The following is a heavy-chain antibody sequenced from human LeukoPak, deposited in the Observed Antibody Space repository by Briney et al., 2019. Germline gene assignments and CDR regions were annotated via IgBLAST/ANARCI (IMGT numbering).Heavy chain of an antibody. V-gene: IGHV4-59*01. CDR3: ASSSGWYGGYFDY. CDR2: IYYSGST. CDR1: GGSISSYY. J-gene: IGHJ4*02. Sequence: SETLSLTCTVSGGSISSYYWSWIRQPPGKGLEWIGYIYYSGSTNYNPSLKSRVTISVDRSKNQFSLKLSSVTAADTAVYYCASSSGWYGGYFDYWGQGTLVTVSS. D-gene: IGHD6-19*01.